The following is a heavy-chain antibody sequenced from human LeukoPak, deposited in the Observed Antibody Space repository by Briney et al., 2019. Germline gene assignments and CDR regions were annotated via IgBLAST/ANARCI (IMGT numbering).Heavy chain of an antibody. D-gene: IGHD5-24*01. CDR3: ASDREMATNPFDY. CDR1: GYTFTGYY. CDR2: INPNSGGT. V-gene: IGHV1-2*02. J-gene: IGHJ4*02. Sequence: GASVKVSCKASGYTFTGYYMHWVRQAPGQGLEWMGWINPNSGGTNYAQKFQGRVTVTRDTSISTAYMELSRLRSDDTAVYYCASDREMATNPFDYWGQGTLVTVSS.